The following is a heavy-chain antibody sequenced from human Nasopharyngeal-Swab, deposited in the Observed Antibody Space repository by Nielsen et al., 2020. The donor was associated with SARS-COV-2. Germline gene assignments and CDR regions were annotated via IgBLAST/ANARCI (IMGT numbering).Heavy chain of an antibody. CDR1: GYSTSSGYY. CDR3: ARIAAPPWYFDL. CDR2: IYHSGST. Sequence: SETLSPTCTVSGYSTSSGYYWGWIRQPPGKGLEWIGSIYHSGSTYYNPSLKSRVTISVDTSKNQFSLKLSSVTAADTAVYYCARIAAPPWYFDLWGRGTLVTVSS. J-gene: IGHJ2*01. V-gene: IGHV4-38-2*02. D-gene: IGHD6-6*01.